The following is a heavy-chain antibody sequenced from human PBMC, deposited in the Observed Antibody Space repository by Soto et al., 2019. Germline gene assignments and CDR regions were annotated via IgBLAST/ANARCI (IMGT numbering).Heavy chain of an antibody. CDR2: ISYDGSNK. J-gene: IGHJ4*02. D-gene: IGHD2-2*01. CDR1: GFTFSSYG. CDR3: ATVPAGNYYFDY. Sequence: QVQLVESGGGVVQPGRSLRLSCAASGFTFSSYGMHWVRQAPGKGLEWVAVISYDGSNKYYADSVKGRLTISRDNSKNTLYLQMNSLRAEDTAVYYCATVPAGNYYFDYWGQGTLVTVSS. V-gene: IGHV3-30*03.